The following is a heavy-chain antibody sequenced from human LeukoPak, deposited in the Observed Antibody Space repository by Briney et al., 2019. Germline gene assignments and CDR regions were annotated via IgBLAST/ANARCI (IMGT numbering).Heavy chain of an antibody. J-gene: IGHJ6*03. D-gene: IGHD6-6*01. CDR1: GFTFSSYS. Sequence: GGSLRLSCAASGFTFSSYSMNWVRQAPGKGLEWVSSISSSSSYIYYADSVKGRFTISRDNSKNTLYLQMNSLRAEDTAVYYCARDREYSSSSPYYYYYMDVWGKGTTVTVSS. CDR2: ISSSSSYI. CDR3: ARDREYSSSSPYYYYYMDV. V-gene: IGHV3-21*01.